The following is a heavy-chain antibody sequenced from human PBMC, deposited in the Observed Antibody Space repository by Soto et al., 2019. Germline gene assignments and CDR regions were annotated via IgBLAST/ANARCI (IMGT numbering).Heavy chain of an antibody. CDR2: ISYDGSNK. Sequence: PGGSLRLSCAASGFTFSSYAMHWVRQAPGKGLEWVAVISYDGSNKYYADSVKGRFTISRDNSKNTLYLQMNSLRAEDTAVYYCARDLLVPAADYYYYGMDVWGQGTTVTVSS. CDR3: ARDLLVPAADYYYYGMDV. CDR1: GFTFSSYA. V-gene: IGHV3-30-3*01. D-gene: IGHD2-2*01. J-gene: IGHJ6*02.